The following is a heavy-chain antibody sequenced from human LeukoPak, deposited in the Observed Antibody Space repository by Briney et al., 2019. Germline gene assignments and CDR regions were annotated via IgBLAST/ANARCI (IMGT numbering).Heavy chain of an antibody. Sequence: GFLRLSCAASGFTFSSYSMNWVRQAPGKGLEWVSSISSSSSYIYYADSVKGRFTISRDNAKNSLYLQMNSLRAEDTAVYYCAREYYGSRPNWFDPWGQGTLVTVSS. V-gene: IGHV3-21*01. CDR3: AREYYGSRPNWFDP. J-gene: IGHJ5*02. CDR2: ISSSSSYI. D-gene: IGHD3-16*01. CDR1: GFTFSSYS.